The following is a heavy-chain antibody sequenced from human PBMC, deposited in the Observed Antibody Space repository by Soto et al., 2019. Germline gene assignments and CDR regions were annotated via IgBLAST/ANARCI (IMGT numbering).Heavy chain of an antibody. J-gene: IGHJ4*02. Sequence: QVQLVQSGAEVQKPGSSVKVSCEASGDTFSRYAINWVRQAPGQGLEWMGGIIPMFGTANYAQKFKGRVTITAGESTSTVYMELSTLRSEDTAVYYCASVGPAHYYDSSGYYSPLDYWGQGTLVIVSS. D-gene: IGHD3-22*01. CDR3: ASVGPAHYYDSSGYYSPLDY. V-gene: IGHV1-69*01. CDR1: GDTFSRYA. CDR2: IIPMFGTA.